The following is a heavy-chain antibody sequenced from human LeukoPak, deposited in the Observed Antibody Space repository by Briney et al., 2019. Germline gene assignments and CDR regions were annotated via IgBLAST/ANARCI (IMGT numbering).Heavy chain of an antibody. V-gene: IGHV3-21*05. J-gene: IGHJ4*02. CDR1: GFAFSDYS. Sequence: GGSLTLSCAASGFAFSDYSMIWVPPAPGKGLVGVVNIRGSGSGMGSSNYYAGSVKGRFTISRDNAKNSLYLQMNSLRAEDTAFYYCARDDNWGFDYWGQGALVTVSS. D-gene: IGHD7-27*01. CDR2: IRGSGSGM. CDR3: ARDDNWGFDY.